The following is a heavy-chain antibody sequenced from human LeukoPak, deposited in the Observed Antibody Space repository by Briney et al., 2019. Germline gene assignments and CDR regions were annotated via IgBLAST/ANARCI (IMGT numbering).Heavy chain of an antibody. CDR1: KFMFSSYE. Sequence: GSLRLPCAASKFMFSSYEMNWVRQAPGKGLEWVSYISSSGSTKYYADSVKGRFTISRDNAKNSPYLQMNSLRAEDTAVYYCARPGRGYSGDEGYWGQGTLVTVSS. V-gene: IGHV3-48*03. D-gene: IGHD5-12*01. CDR3: ARPGRGYSGDEGY. J-gene: IGHJ4*02. CDR2: ISSSGSTK.